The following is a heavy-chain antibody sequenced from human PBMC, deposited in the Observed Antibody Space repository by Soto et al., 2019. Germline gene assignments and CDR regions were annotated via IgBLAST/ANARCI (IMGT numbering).Heavy chain of an antibody. CDR1: GGTFSSYA. CDR2: IIPIFGTA. V-gene: IGHV1-69*13. Sequence: ASVKVSCKASGGTFSSYAISWVRQAPGQGLEWMGRIIPIFGTANYAQKFQGRVTITADESTSTAYMELSSLRSEDTAVYYCARGPSGCSGGSCYPGDYYGMDVWGQGTTVTVSS. CDR3: ARGPSGCSGGSCYPGDYYGMDV. D-gene: IGHD2-15*01. J-gene: IGHJ6*02.